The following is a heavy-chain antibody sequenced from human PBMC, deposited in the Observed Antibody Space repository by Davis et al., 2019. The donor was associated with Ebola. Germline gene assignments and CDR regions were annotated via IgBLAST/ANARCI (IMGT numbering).Heavy chain of an antibody. D-gene: IGHD3-16*02. Sequence: AASVQVSCKASGYTFTSYYMHWVRQAPGQGLEWMGIINPSGGSTSYAQKLQGRVTMTTDTSTSTAYMELRSLRSDDTAVYYCARDSGMITFGGVICYWGQGTLVTVSS. CDR3: ARDSGMITFGGVICY. J-gene: IGHJ4*02. CDR2: INPSGGST. V-gene: IGHV1-46*01. CDR1: GYTFTSYY.